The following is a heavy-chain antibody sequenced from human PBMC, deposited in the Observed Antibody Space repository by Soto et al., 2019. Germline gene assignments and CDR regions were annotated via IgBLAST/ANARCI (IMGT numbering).Heavy chain of an antibody. Sequence: QLQLQESGPGLVKPSETLSLTCTVSGGSISSSSYYWGWIRQPPGKGLEWIGSIYYSGSTYYNPSLKRRVTIAVDTSKNQFSLKLSSVTAADTAVYYCARLATNMEGGDYGDYNDYYGMDVWGQGTTVTVSS. D-gene: IGHD4-17*01. CDR2: IYYSGST. V-gene: IGHV4-39*01. CDR1: GGSISSSSYY. CDR3: ARLATNMEGGDYGDYNDYYGMDV. J-gene: IGHJ6*02.